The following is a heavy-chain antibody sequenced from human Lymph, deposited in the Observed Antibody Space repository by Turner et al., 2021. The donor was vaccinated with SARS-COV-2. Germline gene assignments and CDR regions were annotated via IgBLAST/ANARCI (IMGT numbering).Heavy chain of an antibody. Sequence: QVQLVQSGAEVKKPGASVKVSCKASGYTFTSYDINWVRQATGQGLGWMGWMNPNSGNTGYAQKFKGRDTMNRNISISTAYMELSTLGSEDTAVYYCARGRYSGGGMDVWGQGTTVTVSS. CDR1: GYTFTSYD. CDR2: MNPNSGNT. V-gene: IGHV1-8*01. D-gene: IGHD1-26*01. J-gene: IGHJ6*02. CDR3: ARGRYSGGGMDV.